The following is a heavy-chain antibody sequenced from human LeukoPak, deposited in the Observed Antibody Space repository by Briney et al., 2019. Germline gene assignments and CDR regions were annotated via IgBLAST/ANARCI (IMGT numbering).Heavy chain of an antibody. Sequence: PSETLSLTCAVYGGSFSGYFWSWIRQPPGKGLEWIGEINHSGSTNYNPSLKSRVTISVDTSKNQFSLKLSSVTAADMAVYYCARGWMEIRAFDIWGQGTMVTVSS. CDR3: ARGWMEIRAFDI. J-gene: IGHJ3*02. V-gene: IGHV4-34*01. D-gene: IGHD2-2*03. CDR1: GGSFSGYF. CDR2: INHSGST.